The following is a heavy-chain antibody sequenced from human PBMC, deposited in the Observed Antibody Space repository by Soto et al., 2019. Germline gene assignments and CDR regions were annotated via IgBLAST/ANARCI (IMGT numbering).Heavy chain of an antibody. CDR1: GFTFSSYG. CDR2: ISYDGSNK. V-gene: IGHV3-30*18. J-gene: IGHJ4*02. CDR3: AKESRDYYFDY. Sequence: QVQLVESGGGVVQPGRSLRLSCAASGFTFSSYGMHWVRQAPGKGLEWVAVISYDGSNKYYADSVKGRFTISIDKSKNTLYLQMNSLRAEDTAVYYCAKESRDYYFDYWGQGTLVTVSS.